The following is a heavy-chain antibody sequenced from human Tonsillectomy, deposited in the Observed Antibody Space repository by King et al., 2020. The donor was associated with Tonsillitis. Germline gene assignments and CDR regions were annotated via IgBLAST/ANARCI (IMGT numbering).Heavy chain of an antibody. Sequence: VQLVESGGGLVKPGGSLRLSCVASGFTFSDYYMSWVRQAPGKALEWLSYISSSGGYTGYADSVKGRLTISRDNAKNSVYLQMNSLRAEDTAVYYCTRPLFGEQWLVPFDYWGQGTLVTVSS. CDR2: ISSSGGYT. D-gene: IGHD6-19*01. CDR3: TRPLFGEQWLVPFDY. CDR1: GFTFSDYY. J-gene: IGHJ4*02. V-gene: IGHV3-11*06.